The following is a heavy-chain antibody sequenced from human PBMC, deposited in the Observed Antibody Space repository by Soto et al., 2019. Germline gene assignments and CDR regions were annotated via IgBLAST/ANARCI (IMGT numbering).Heavy chain of an antibody. CDR1: GYSFTSYW. D-gene: IGHD2-15*01. CDR3: ATRYCSGCSCYSSLIDAFDI. V-gene: IGHV5-51*01. CDR2: IYPGDSDT. Sequence: PGESLKISCKGSGYSFTSYWIGWVRQMPGKGLEWMGIIYPGDSDTRYSPSLQGQVTISADKSISTAHLQWSSLKASDTAMYYCATRYCSGCSCYSSLIDAFDIWGQGTMVTVSS. J-gene: IGHJ3*02.